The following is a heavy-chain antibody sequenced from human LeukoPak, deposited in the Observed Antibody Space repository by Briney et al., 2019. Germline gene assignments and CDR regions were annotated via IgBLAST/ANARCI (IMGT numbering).Heavy chain of an antibody. Sequence: GGSLRLSCAASGFIFSSYGMHWVRQAPGKGLEWVTFIRYDGSNKYYADSVKGRFTISRDNSKNTLYLQMNSLRAEDTAVYYCAKDELELLPFDYWGQGTLVTVSS. CDR1: GFIFSSYG. J-gene: IGHJ4*02. CDR3: AKDELELLPFDY. D-gene: IGHD1-7*01. CDR2: IRYDGSNK. V-gene: IGHV3-30*02.